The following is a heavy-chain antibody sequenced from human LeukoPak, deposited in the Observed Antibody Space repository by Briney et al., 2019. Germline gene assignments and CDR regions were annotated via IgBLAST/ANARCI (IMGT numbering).Heavy chain of an antibody. CDR2: ISSSSSYI. J-gene: IGHJ3*02. V-gene: IGHV3-21*01. CDR3: ARDACGGDCYSGDAFDI. D-gene: IGHD2-21*02. Sequence: GGSLRLSCAASGFTFSSYSMNWVRQAPGKGLEWVSAISSSSSYIYYADSVKGRFTISRDNAKNSLYLQMNSLRAEDTAVYYCARDACGGDCYSGDAFDIWGHGTMVTVSS. CDR1: GFTFSSYS.